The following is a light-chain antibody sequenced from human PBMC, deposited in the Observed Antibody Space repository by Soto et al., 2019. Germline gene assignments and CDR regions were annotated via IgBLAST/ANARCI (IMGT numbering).Light chain of an antibody. J-gene: IGKJ2*01. Sequence: EIVLTQSPGTLSLSPGERATLSCRASQSISSSYLAWYQQKPGQAPRLLIYAASSRATGIPDMFSGSGSGRDFTLTISRLEPEDFAVYYCQQYGSSSYTFGQGTQLEIK. CDR3: QQYGSSSYT. CDR1: QSISSSY. CDR2: AAS. V-gene: IGKV3-20*01.